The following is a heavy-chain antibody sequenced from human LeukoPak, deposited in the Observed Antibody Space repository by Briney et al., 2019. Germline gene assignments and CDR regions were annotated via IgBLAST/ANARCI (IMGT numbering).Heavy chain of an antibody. J-gene: IGHJ3*02. CDR2: ISYDGSNK. CDR3: ARKKYDAFDI. Sequence: PGGSLRLSCAAPGFTFSSYAMHWVRQAPGKGLEWVAVISYDGSNKYYADSVKGRFTISRDNSKNTLYLQMNSLRAEDTAVYYCARKKYDAFDIWGQGTMVTVSS. CDR1: GFTFSSYA. V-gene: IGHV3-30-3*02.